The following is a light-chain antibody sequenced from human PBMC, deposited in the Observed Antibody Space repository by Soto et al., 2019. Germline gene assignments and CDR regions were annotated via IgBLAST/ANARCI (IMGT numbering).Light chain of an antibody. Sequence: DLQMTQSPSTLSASIGDRVTITCRASQSISSWLAWYQQIPGKAPNLLITKASSLESGVPSRFSGSGSGTEFTLTISSLQPDDFATYYCQQYNSYATWTFGQGTKVEIK. CDR2: KAS. J-gene: IGKJ1*01. CDR1: QSISSW. V-gene: IGKV1-5*03. CDR3: QQYNSYATWT.